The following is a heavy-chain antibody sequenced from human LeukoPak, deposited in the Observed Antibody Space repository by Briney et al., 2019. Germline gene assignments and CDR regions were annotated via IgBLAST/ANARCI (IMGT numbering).Heavy chain of an antibody. CDR1: GYTFTGYY. CDR2: INPNSGGT. Sequence: ASVKVSCKSSGYTFTGYYMHWVRQAPGQGVEWMGWINPNSGGTNYAQKFQGRVTMTRDTSISTAYMELSRLRSDDTAVYYCARARHSGSGSYNTPRWLDPWGQGTLVTVSS. J-gene: IGHJ5*02. D-gene: IGHD3-10*01. V-gene: IGHV1-2*02. CDR3: ARARHSGSGSYNTPRWLDP.